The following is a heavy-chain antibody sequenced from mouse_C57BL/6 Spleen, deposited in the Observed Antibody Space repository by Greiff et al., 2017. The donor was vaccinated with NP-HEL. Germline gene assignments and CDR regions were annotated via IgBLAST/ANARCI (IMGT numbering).Heavy chain of an antibody. Sequence: EVQLQQSGPVLVKPGASVKMSCKASGYTFTDYYMNWVKQSHGKSLEWIGVINPYNGGTSYNQKFKGKATLTVDKSSSTAYMELNSLTSEDSAVYYCARRGYDYDFYFDYWGQGTTLTVSS. CDR3: ARRGYDYDFYFDY. CDR2: INPYNGGT. CDR1: GYTFTDYY. J-gene: IGHJ2*01. V-gene: IGHV1-19*01. D-gene: IGHD2-4*01.